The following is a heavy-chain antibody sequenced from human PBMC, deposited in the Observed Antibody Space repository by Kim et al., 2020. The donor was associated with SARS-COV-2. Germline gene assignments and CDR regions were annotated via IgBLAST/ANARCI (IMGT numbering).Heavy chain of an antibody. CDR1: GGSISSYY. CDR2: IYYSGST. CDR3: ARWAAWFDP. J-gene: IGHJ5*02. V-gene: IGHV4-59*13. Sequence: SETLSLTCTVSGGSISSYYWSWIRQPPGKGLEWIGSIYYSGSTNYNPSLKSRVTISVDTSKNQFSLELSSVTAADTAVYYYARWAAWFDPWGQGTLVTVSS. D-gene: IGHD6-25*01.